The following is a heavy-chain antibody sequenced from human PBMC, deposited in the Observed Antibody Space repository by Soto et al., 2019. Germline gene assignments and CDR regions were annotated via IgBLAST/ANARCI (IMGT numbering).Heavy chain of an antibody. CDR2: INDSGST. D-gene: IGHD3-16*01. Sequence: SETLSLTCAVSGGSFRGYFWSRIRQSPDKGLEWIGEINDSGSTYYNPSFKSRLTISVDTSKSQISLTLTSVTAADSAVYYCQGGDFWGQGTRVTVSS. J-gene: IGHJ4*02. CDR3: QGGDF. CDR1: GGSFRGYF. V-gene: IGHV4-34*01.